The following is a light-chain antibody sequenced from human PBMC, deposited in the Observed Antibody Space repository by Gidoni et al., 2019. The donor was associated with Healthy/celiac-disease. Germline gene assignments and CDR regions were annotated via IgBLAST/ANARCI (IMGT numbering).Light chain of an antibody. CDR3: QQYGSSSST. J-gene: IGKJ5*01. Sequence: EIVLTQSPGTLSLSPGERATLSCRASQSVSSSYLAWYQQKPGQAPRLLIDGASSRATGIPDRCSGSGSGTDFTITISRLEPEDVAVYYCQQYGSSSSTFGQGTRLEIK. CDR1: QSVSSSY. V-gene: IGKV3-20*01. CDR2: GAS.